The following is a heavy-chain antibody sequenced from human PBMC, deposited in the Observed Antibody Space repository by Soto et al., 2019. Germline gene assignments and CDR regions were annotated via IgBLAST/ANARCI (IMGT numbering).Heavy chain of an antibody. CDR2: IYYSGST. CDR1: GGSISSGDYY. J-gene: IGHJ4*02. Sequence: QVQLQESGPGLVKPSQTLSLTCTVSGGSISSGDYYWSWIRQPPGKGLEWIGYIYYSGSTYYNPSLKSRVTISVDTSKNQFSLKLSSVTAADTAVYYCARAAARYCSGGSCQNVDYWGQGTLVTVSS. CDR3: ARAAARYCSGGSCQNVDY. V-gene: IGHV4-30-4*01. D-gene: IGHD2-15*01.